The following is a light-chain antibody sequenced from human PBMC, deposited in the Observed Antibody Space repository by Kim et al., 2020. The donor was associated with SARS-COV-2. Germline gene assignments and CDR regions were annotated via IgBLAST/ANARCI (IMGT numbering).Light chain of an antibody. CDR2: DKN. CDR3: NSRDSNDNVV. J-gene: IGLJ2*01. Sequence: SSELTQDPAVSVALGQTVRITCQGDSLRSYYATRYQQKPGQAPILVIYDKNNRPSGIPDRFSGSSSGNTASLTITGTQAGDEADYYCNSRDSNDNVVFGG. CDR1: SLRSYY. V-gene: IGLV3-19*01.